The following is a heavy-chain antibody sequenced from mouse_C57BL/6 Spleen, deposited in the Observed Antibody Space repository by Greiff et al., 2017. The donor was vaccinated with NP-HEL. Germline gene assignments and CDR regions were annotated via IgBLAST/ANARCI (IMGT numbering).Heavy chain of an antibody. J-gene: IGHJ4*01. CDR1: GFTFSSYA. Sequence: EVHLVESGGGLVKPGGSLKLSCAASGFTFSSYAMSWVRQTPEKRLEWVATISDGGSYTYYPDNVKGRFTISRDNAKNNLYLQMSHLKSEDTAMYYCARDQGYDYDGDYAMDYWGQGTSVTVSS. CDR2: ISDGGSYT. V-gene: IGHV5-4*01. D-gene: IGHD2-4*01. CDR3: ARDQGYDYDGDYAMDY.